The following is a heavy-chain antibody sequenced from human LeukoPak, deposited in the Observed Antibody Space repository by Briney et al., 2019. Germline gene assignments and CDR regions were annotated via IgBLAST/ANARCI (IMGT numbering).Heavy chain of an antibody. V-gene: IGHV4-39*01. CDR2: IYYSGST. CDR3: ARGASYYYYYMDV. J-gene: IGHJ6*03. Sequence: PSETLSLTCTVSGGSISSSSYYWGWIRQPPGKGLEWIGSIYYSGSTYYNPSLKSRVTISVDTSKNQFSLKLSSVTAADTAVYYCARGASYYYYYMDVWGNGTTVTVSS. CDR1: GGSISSSSYY.